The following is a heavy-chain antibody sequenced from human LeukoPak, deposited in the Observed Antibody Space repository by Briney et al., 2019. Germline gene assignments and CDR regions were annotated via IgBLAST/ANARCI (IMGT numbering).Heavy chain of an antibody. Sequence: GGSLRLSCVVSGFSVSSFDMNWFRQAPGKGLEWVSYISRSSYNTYYADSVKGRFTIFRDNAENSVHLQMDSLRDEDTAVYHCARDRTSGYTYVSDYWGQGTLVTVSS. CDR1: GFSVSSFD. CDR3: ARDRTSGYTYVSDY. V-gene: IGHV3-48*02. J-gene: IGHJ4*02. CDR2: ISRSSYNT. D-gene: IGHD5-18*01.